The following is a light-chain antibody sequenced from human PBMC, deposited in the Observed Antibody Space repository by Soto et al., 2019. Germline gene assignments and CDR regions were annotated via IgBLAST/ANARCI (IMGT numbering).Light chain of an antibody. CDR2: EVS. V-gene: IGLV2-14*01. CDR3: SSYTSSRHYV. J-gene: IGLJ1*01. Sequence: QSALTQPASVSGSPGQSITISCTGTSSDVGGYNYVSWYQQHPGKAPKLMIYEVSNRPSGVSNRFSGSKSGNTASLTISGLQAEDEADYYCSSYTSSRHYVFGTGTKVTVL. CDR1: SSDVGGYNY.